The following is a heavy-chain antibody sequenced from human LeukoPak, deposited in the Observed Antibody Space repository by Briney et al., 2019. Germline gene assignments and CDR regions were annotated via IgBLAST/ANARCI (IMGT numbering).Heavy chain of an antibody. J-gene: IGHJ4*02. CDR2: ISGSGGST. D-gene: IGHD5-24*01. CDR1: GFTFSSYA. Sequence: GGSLRLSCAASGFTFSSYAMSWVRQAPGKGLEWVSAISGSGGSTYYADSVKGRFTISRDNSKNTLYLQMNSLRAEDTAVYYCARDARLEMATISGLDYWGQGTLVTVSS. V-gene: IGHV3-23*01. CDR3: ARDARLEMATISGLDY.